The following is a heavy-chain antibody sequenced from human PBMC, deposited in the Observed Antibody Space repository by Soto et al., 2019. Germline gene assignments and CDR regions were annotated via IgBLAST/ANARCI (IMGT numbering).Heavy chain of an antibody. Sequence: ESGGGLGQPGGSLRLSCAGSGFTFGSYTMAWVRQAPGKGLEWVSGIDGSGTATYYAGSVKGRFTISRDNSRSTLYLQITSLRADDTGVYYCAKTGPVTARIRFDYWGQGALVTVSS. D-gene: IGHD2-21*02. V-gene: IGHV3-23*01. J-gene: IGHJ4*02. CDR3: AKTGPVTARIRFDY. CDR1: GFTFGSYT. CDR2: IDGSGTAT.